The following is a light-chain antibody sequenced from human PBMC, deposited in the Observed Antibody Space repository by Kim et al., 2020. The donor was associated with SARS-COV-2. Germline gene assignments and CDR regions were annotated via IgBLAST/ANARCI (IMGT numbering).Light chain of an antibody. J-gene: IGLJ2*01. CDR1: SLRRYY. CDR3: SSRGSSENVL. Sequence: SSELTQDPAVSVAVGQTVKITCQGDSLRRYYASWYQQKPGQAPVLVIYGRNNRPSGIPERLSGSTSGNTASLIITGAQAEDEADYYCSSRGSSENVLFGGWTKLTVL. V-gene: IGLV3-19*01. CDR2: GRN.